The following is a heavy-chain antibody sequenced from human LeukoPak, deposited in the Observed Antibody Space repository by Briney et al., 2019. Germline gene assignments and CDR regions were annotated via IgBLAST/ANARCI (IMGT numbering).Heavy chain of an antibody. V-gene: IGHV4-61*08. J-gene: IGHJ6*02. CDR2: IYYSGST. Sequence: SQTLSLTCTVSGGSISSGDYYWSWIRQPPGKGLEWIGYIYYSGSTNYNPSLKSRVTISVDTSKNQFSLKLSSVTAADTAVYYCARDRGWYLYYYYYGMDVWGQGTTVTVSS. CDR1: GGSISSGDYY. D-gene: IGHD6-19*01. CDR3: ARDRGWYLYYYYYGMDV.